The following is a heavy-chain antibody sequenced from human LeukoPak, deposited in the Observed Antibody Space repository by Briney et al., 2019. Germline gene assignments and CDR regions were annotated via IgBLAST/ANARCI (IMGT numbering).Heavy chain of an antibody. Sequence: ASVKVSCKASGYTFTSYGISWVRQAPGQGLEWMGWISGYNGNTKCAHKVQGRVTMTTDTSTGTAYMELRSLRSDDTAVYYCARAYSYGSDYYYGMDVWGQGTTVTVSS. V-gene: IGHV1-18*01. CDR3: ARAYSYGSDYYYGMDV. CDR2: ISGYNGNT. D-gene: IGHD5-18*01. CDR1: GYTFTSYG. J-gene: IGHJ6*02.